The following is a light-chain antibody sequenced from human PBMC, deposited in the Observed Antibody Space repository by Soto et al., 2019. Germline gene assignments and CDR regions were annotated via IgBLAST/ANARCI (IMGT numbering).Light chain of an antibody. Sequence: EIVLTQSPATLSLSPGDRATLSCRASQSVTSALAWFQQKPGQAPRLLIYDVSRRATGIPARFSGSGSGTDFTLTINNLEPEDFAVYYCQQRTTWPTFGGGTKVEIK. CDR3: QQRTTWPT. V-gene: IGKV3-11*01. CDR1: QSVTSA. J-gene: IGKJ4*01. CDR2: DVS.